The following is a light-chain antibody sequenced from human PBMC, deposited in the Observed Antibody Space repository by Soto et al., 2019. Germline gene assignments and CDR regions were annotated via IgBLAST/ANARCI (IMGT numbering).Light chain of an antibody. Sequence: DIVMTQSPDSLAVSLGERATMNCKCSRSVLYKSNNKNHLAWYQQKPGQPPQLIIYWASTRESGVPERFSGSRSGTEFTLTISSLQSEDFGVYYCQQFEDWPTFGQGTKVDIK. V-gene: IGKV4-1*01. CDR1: RSVLYKSNNKNH. CDR2: WAS. J-gene: IGKJ1*01. CDR3: QQFEDWPT.